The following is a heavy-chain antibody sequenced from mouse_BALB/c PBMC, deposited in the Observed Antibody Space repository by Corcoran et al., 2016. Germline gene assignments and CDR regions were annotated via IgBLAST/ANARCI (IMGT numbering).Heavy chain of an antibody. CDR1: GYTFTNYG. CDR2: INTYTGEP. CDR3: ARGMITRAMDY. D-gene: IGHD2-4*01. J-gene: IGHJ4*01. V-gene: IGHV9-3-1*01. Sequence: QIQLVQSGPELKKPGETVKISCKASGYTFTNYGMNWVKQAPGKGLKWMGWINTYTGEPTYADDFKGRFAFSLETSASTADLQINNIKNEDTATYFCARGMITRAMDYWGQGTSVTVSS.